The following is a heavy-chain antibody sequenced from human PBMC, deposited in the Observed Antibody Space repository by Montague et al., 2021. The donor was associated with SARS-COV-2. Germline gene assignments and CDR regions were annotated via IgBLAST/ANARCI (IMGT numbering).Heavy chain of an antibody. D-gene: IGHD3-10*01. V-gene: IGHV4-59*03. CDR2: LHHSGAT. J-gene: IGHJ4*02. CDR3: ATSLGGRYYWADYYFDY. CDR1: GASMSPYH. Sequence: SETLSLTCAVTGASMSPYHWSWIRQPPGQGLEWIGNLHHSGATNSNPSLESRVTMSVDTSKNQFSLNLIAVTAAATAVYFCATSLGGRYYWADYYFDYWGQGILVTVSA.